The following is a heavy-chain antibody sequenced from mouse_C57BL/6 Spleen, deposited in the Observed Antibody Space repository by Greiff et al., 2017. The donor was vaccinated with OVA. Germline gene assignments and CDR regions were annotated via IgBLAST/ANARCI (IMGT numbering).Heavy chain of an antibody. CDR3: ARRNSSGYLRAFGY. Sequence: VQLQQPGAELVKPGASVKLSCKASGYTFTSYWMQWVKQRPGQGLEWIGEIDPSDSYTNYNQKFKGKATLTVDTSSSTAYMQLSSLTSEDSAVYYCARRNSSGYLRAFGYWGPGTLVTVAA. V-gene: IGHV1-50*01. CDR2: IDPSDSYT. D-gene: IGHD3-2*02. J-gene: IGHJ3*01. CDR1: GYTFTSYW.